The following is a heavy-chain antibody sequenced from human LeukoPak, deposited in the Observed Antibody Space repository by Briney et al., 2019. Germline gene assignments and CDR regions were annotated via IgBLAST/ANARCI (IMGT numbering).Heavy chain of an antibody. Sequence: GGSLRLSCAASGFTFSSYWMTWVRQAPGKGLEWVANIKQDGSEKDYVGSVKGRFTISRDNAKNSLYLQMNGLRADDTAVYYCARKGTVAGPSGYWGQGTLVTVSS. CDR2: IKQDGSEK. D-gene: IGHD6-19*01. CDR3: ARKGTVAGPSGY. V-gene: IGHV3-7*01. CDR1: GFTFSSYW. J-gene: IGHJ4*02.